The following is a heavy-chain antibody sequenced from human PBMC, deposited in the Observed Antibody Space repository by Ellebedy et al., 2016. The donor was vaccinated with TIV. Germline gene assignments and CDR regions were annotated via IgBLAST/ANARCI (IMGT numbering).Heavy chain of an antibody. Sequence: SETLSLXXTVSGGSISSNSNYWGWIRQPPGKGLEWIGSISYSGTTYYSPSLKSRVTISRDTSKNQFSLKLSSVTAADTAVYYCASPLGLEQRLVHDASLIWGQGTMVTVSS. CDR3: ASPLGLEQRLVHDASLI. J-gene: IGHJ3*02. V-gene: IGHV4-39*07. CDR2: ISYSGTT. D-gene: IGHD6-13*01. CDR1: GGSISSNSNY.